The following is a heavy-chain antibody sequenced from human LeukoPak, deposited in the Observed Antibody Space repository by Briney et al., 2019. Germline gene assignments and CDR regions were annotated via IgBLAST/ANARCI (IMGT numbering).Heavy chain of an antibody. V-gene: IGHV3-7*03. CDR3: ARNNGMDV. Sequence: GGSLRLSCAASGFTFSSYAMTWVRQVPGRGPEWVANVNRDGSETYYLDSVKGRFTISKDNAKNSLYLQMNSLRAEDTALYHCARNNGMDVWGQGTTVIVSS. CDR2: VNRDGSET. CDR1: GFTFSSYA. J-gene: IGHJ6*02.